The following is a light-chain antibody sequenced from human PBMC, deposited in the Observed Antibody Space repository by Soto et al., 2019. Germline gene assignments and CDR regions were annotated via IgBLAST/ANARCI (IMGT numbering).Light chain of an antibody. CDR3: CSYAGSKYVI. V-gene: IGLV2-23*02. CDR1: SSDVGTYDL. J-gene: IGLJ2*01. Sequence: QSALTQPASVSASPGQSITISCTGSSSDVGTYDLVSWYQQHPGAAPKFLIYEVNKRPSGVSDRFSGSKSGNTASLTISGLQPGDEAEYSCCSYAGSKYVIFGGGTKVTVL. CDR2: EVN.